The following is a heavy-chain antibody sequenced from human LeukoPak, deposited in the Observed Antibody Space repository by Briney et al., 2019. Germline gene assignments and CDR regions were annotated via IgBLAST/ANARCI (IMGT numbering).Heavy chain of an antibody. CDR2: IWFDGSNK. V-gene: IGHV3-33*01. Sequence: PGGSLRLSCAASRVTFSNYDMHSVRQAPGKGLEWVAVIWFDGSNKFYADSVKGRFTISRDNSKNTLYLQMNSLRAEDTAVYYCASSAGALIDCWGQGTLVIVSS. J-gene: IGHJ4*02. CDR3: ASSAGALIDC. D-gene: IGHD3-10*01. CDR1: RVTFSNYD.